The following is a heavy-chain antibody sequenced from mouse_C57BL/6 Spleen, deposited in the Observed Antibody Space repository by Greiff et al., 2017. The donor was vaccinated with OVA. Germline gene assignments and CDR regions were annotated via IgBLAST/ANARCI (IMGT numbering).Heavy chain of an antibody. CDR1: GYTFTEYT. Sequence: VQLQQSGAELVKPGASVTLSCTASGYTFTEYTIHWVKQRSGQGLEWIGWFYPGSGSIKYNEKFKDKATLTADKSSSTVYMELSRLTSEDSAVYFCARHEGVYYDDDVSLPWFAYWGQGTLVTVSA. CDR2: FYPGSGSI. V-gene: IGHV1-62-2*01. J-gene: IGHJ3*01. CDR3: ARHEGVYYDDDVSLPWFAY. D-gene: IGHD2-4*01.